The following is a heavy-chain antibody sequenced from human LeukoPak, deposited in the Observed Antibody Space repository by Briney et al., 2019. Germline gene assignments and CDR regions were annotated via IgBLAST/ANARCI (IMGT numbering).Heavy chain of an antibody. D-gene: IGHD5-12*01. CDR1: GFTFSSYG. J-gene: IGHJ4*02. Sequence: PGRSLRLSCAASGFTFSSYGMHWVRQAPGKGLEWVAVIWYGASSKYYADSVKGRFTISRDNSKSTLYLQMNNLRAEDTAVYYCAREYSGYGIDYWGQGTLVTVSS. CDR3: AREYSGYGIDY. V-gene: IGHV3-33*01. CDR2: IWYGASSK.